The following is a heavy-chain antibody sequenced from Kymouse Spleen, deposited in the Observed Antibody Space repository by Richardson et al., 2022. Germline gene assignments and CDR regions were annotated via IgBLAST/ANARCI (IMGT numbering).Heavy chain of an antibody. J-gene: IGHJ4*02. CDR2: INHSGST. D-gene: IGHD3-10*01. CDR3: ARTYYYGSGSYYPLDY. V-gene: IGHV4-34*01. CDR1: GGSFSGYY. Sequence: QVQLQQWGAGLLKPSETLSLTCAVYGGSFSGYYWSWIRQPPGKGLEWIGEINHSGSTNYNPSLKSRVTISVDTSKNQFSLKLSSVTAADTAVYYCARTYYYGSGSYYPLDYWGQGTLVTVSS.